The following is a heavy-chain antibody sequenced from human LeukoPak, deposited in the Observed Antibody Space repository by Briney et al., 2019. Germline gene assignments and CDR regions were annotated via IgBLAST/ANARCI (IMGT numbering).Heavy chain of an antibody. V-gene: IGHV3-20*04. CDR3: ARGFRNGPFDC. CDR2: INRNGGST. D-gene: IGHD2-8*01. CDR1: GFTFDDYG. J-gene: IGHJ4*02. Sequence: GGSLRLSCEASGFTFDDYGMSWVRQPPGKGLEWVSGINRNGGSTDYADSVKGRFTISRDNAKNSHFLQMNSLRVEGTALYYCARGFRNGPFDCWGQGTLVTVSS.